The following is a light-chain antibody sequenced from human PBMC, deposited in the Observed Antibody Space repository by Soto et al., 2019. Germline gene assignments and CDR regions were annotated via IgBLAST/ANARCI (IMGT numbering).Light chain of an antibody. CDR2: EDK. CDR3: QSYDSSTLV. J-gene: IGLJ3*02. V-gene: IGLV6-57*04. Sequence: NFMLTQPHSVSESPGKTVTISCTRTSGRIVSNYVQWYQQRPGSAPTTVISEDKHRPSGVPDRFSGSIDSSSNSASLTISGLKTEDEADYYCQSYDSSTLVFGGGTKVTVL. CDR1: SGRIVSNY.